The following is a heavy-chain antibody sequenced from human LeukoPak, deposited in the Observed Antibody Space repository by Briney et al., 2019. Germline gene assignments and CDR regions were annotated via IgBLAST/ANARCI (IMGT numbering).Heavy chain of an antibody. J-gene: IGHJ4*02. Sequence: GGSLRLSCAASGFTFSSYAMSWVRQAPGKGLEWVANIKQDGSEKYYVDSVKGRFTISRDNAKNSLYLQMNSLRAEDTAVYYCARVSYSSSSPFVYWGQGTLVTVSS. V-gene: IGHV3-7*01. CDR3: ARVSYSSSSPFVY. CDR2: IKQDGSEK. D-gene: IGHD6-6*01. CDR1: GFTFSSYA.